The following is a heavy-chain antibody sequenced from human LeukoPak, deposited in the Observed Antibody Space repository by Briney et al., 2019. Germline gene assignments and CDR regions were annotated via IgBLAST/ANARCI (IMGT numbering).Heavy chain of an antibody. Sequence: PSETLSLTCAVYGGSFSGYYWSWIRQPPGKGLEWIGEVNHGGGTNYNPSLKSRVTISVDTSKNEFSLKLSSVTAADTAVYYCATWSNIVATITDYWGQGTLVTVSS. CDR1: GGSFSGYY. CDR3: ATWSNIVATITDY. V-gene: IGHV4-34*01. J-gene: IGHJ4*02. CDR2: VNHGGGT. D-gene: IGHD5-12*01.